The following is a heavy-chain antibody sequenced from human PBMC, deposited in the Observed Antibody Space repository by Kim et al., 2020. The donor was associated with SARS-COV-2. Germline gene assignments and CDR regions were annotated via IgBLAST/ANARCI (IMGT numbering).Heavy chain of an antibody. D-gene: IGHD2-15*01. CDR1: GGSISSGGYY. CDR3: ARQGHVYSDAPVVTDDYYGMDV. J-gene: IGHJ6*02. Sequence: SETLSLTCTVSGGSISSGGYYWSWIRQHPGKGLEWIGYIYYSGSTYYNPSLKSRVTISVDTSKNQFSLKLSSVTAADTAVYYCARQGHVYSDAPVVTDDYYGMDVWGQGTTVTVSS. CDR2: IYYSGST. V-gene: IGHV4-31*03.